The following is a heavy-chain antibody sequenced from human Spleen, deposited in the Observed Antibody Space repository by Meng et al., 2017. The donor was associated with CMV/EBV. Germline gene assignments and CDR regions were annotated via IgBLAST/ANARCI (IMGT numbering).Heavy chain of an antibody. Sequence: SVKVSCKASGFIFTTSAVQWVRQARGQRLEWIGWILVGSGNTNYAQKFQERVTITRDMSTSTAYMELSNLRSEDTAIYYCVEDRREYGRNQLLSRYYHSGMDVWGQGTTVTVSS. D-gene: IGHD2-2*01. V-gene: IGHV1-58*01. CDR1: GFIFTTSA. J-gene: IGHJ6*02. CDR3: VEDRREYGRNQLLSRYYHSGMDV. CDR2: ILVGSGNT.